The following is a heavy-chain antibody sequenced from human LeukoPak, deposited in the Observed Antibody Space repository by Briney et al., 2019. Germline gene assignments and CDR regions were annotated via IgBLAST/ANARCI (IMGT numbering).Heavy chain of an antibody. V-gene: IGHV3-7*01. Sequence: GGSLRLSCAVSGFTFSSYWMSWVRQAPGKGLEWVANIKQDGSEKYYVDSVKGRFTISRDNAKNSLYLQMNSLRAEDTAVYYCARVQGGIVVVVAATWAFDIWGQGTMVTVSS. CDR1: GFTFSSYW. CDR3: ARVQGGIVVVVAATWAFDI. CDR2: IKQDGSEK. J-gene: IGHJ3*02. D-gene: IGHD2-15*01.